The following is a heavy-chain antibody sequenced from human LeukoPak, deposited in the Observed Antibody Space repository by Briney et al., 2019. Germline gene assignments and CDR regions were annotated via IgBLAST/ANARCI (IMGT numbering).Heavy chain of an antibody. CDR2: ISGSGGST. D-gene: IGHD3-3*01. V-gene: IGHV3-23*01. CDR1: GFTFSSYA. Sequence: AGGSLRLSCAASGFTFSSYAMSWVRQAPGKGLEWVSAISGSGGSTYYADSVKGRFTISRDNSKNTLYLQMNSLRAEDTAVYYCAKASVLRFLEWLSGGKYYFDYWGQGTLVTVSS. J-gene: IGHJ4*02. CDR3: AKASVLRFLEWLSGGKYYFDY.